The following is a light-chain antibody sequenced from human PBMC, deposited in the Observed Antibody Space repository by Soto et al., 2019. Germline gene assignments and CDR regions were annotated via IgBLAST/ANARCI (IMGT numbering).Light chain of an antibody. CDR3: QSYDSSLSGYDVV. J-gene: IGLJ2*01. CDR2: GNS. Sequence: QPVLTQPPSVSGAPGQRVTISCTGSSSNIGAGYDVHWYQQLPGTAPKLLIYGNSNRPSGVPDRFSGSKSGTSASLAITGLQAEDEADYYCQSYDSSLSGYDVVFGGGTKVTVL. CDR1: SSNIGAGYD. V-gene: IGLV1-40*01.